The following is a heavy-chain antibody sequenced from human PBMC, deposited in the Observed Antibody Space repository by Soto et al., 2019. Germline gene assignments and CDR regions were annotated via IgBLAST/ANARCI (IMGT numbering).Heavy chain of an antibody. CDR2: IYRTGST. J-gene: IGHJ4*02. CDR3: ASRDPGTSVDX. V-gene: IGHV4-4*02. Sequence: SETLSLTFAVSGGSFTSNNWWTWVRQPPGQGLEWIGEIYRTGSTNYNPSLKSRVTISLDKSENQFYLKVTSLTAADTAVYYCASRDPGTSVDXWGQGTLVTVSX. CDR1: GGSFTSNNW. D-gene: IGHD1-7*01.